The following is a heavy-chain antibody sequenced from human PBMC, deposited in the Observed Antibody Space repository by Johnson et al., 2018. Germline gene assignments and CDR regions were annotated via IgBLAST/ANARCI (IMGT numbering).Heavy chain of an antibody. J-gene: IGHJ1*01. V-gene: IGHV3-21*04. CDR1: GFTFSSYS. CDR2: ISSSSSYI. D-gene: IGHD3-10*01. CDR3: VKGPYYYISGTYLQD. Sequence: VQLVQSGGGLVKPGGSLRLSCAASGFTFSSYSMNWVRQAPGKGLEWVSSISSSSSYIYYAESVKGRFTISRDNAKNSLYLQMNSLRAEDTAVYYCVKGPYYYISGTYLQDWGQGTLVTVSS.